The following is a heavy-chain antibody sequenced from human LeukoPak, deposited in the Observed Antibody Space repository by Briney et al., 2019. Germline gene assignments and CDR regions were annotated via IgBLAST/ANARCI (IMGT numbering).Heavy chain of an antibody. J-gene: IGHJ4*02. CDR2: IIPIFGTA. D-gene: IGHD3-3*01. Sequence: VASVKVSCKASGGTFSSYAISWVRQAPGQGLEWMGEIIPIFGTANYAQKFQGRVTITADESTSTAYMELSSLRSEDTAVYYCARARHYDFWSGSTLGYYFDYWGQGTLVTASS. V-gene: IGHV1-69*13. CDR3: ARARHYDFWSGSTLGYYFDY. CDR1: GGTFSSYA.